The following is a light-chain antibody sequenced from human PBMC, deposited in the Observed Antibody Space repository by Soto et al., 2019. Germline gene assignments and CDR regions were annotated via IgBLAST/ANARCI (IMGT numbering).Light chain of an antibody. V-gene: IGKV1-39*01. CDR3: QQSYITPLT. J-gene: IGKJ5*01. CDR2: GSS. CDR1: QTISSW. Sequence: DIQMTQSPSTLSGSVGDRVTITFRASQTISSWLAWYQQKPGKAPNLLIYGSSSLQSGVPSRFSGSGSGTDFTLTISSLQLEDYATYYCQQSYITPLTFGQGTRLEIK.